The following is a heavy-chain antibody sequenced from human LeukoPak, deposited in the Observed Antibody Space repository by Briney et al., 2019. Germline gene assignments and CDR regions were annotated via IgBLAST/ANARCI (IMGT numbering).Heavy chain of an antibody. D-gene: IGHD5-18*01. J-gene: IGHJ4*02. Sequence: PGGSLRLPCAASGFTFSNYNMIWVRQAPGKGLECISYITSSSSTIHYADSVKGRFTISRDNAKKSLYLQMNSLRADDTAVYYCARVWDGYSGEDYWGQGTLVTVSS. CDR2: ITSSSSTI. V-gene: IGHV3-48*01. CDR3: ARVWDGYSGEDY. CDR1: GFTFSNYN.